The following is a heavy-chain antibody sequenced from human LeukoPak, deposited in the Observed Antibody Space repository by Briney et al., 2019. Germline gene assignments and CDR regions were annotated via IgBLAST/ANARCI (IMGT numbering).Heavy chain of an antibody. CDR3: ARDVPPHDY. Sequence: PGGSLRVSCAASGFTFCTYAMHWVRQAPGKGLEWVALISYDGSNIRYADSVKGRFTISRDNSKNTLYLQMNVLRGEDTAVYYCARDVPPHDYWGQGTLVTVSS. CDR1: GFTFCTYA. CDR2: ISYDGSNI. J-gene: IGHJ4*02. V-gene: IGHV3-30-3*01.